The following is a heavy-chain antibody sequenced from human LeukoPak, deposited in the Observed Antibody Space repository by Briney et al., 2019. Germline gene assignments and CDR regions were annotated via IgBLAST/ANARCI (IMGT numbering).Heavy chain of an antibody. CDR1: GGSISSGGYY. V-gene: IGHV4-31*03. CDR2: IYYSGST. J-gene: IGHJ3*02. D-gene: IGHD4-23*01. Sequence: SETLSLTCTVSGGSISSGGYYWSWIRQHPGKGLEWIGYIYYSGSTYYNPSLKSRVTISVDTSKNQFSLKLSSVTAADTAVYYCARPYGGNSHDAFDIWGQGTMVTVSS. CDR3: ARPYGGNSHDAFDI.